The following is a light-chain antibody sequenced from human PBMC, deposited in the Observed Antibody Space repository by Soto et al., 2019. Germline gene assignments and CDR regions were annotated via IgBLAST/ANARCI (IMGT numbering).Light chain of an antibody. CDR1: QTIDNT. CDR3: QQYGSSSPIT. V-gene: IGKV3-20*01. J-gene: IGKJ5*01. CDR2: GAS. Sequence: EIVMTQSPATLSLSPGERATLSCRASQTIDNTLAWYQQKPGQAPRLLIYGASSRATGIPDRFSGSGSGTDFTLTISRLEAEDFAVYYCQQYGSSSPITVGQGTRLEIK.